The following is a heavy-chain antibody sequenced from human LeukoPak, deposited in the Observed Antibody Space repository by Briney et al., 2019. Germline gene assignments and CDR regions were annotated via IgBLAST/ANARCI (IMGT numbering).Heavy chain of an antibody. CDR3: AKEDSGYIYYYYGMDV. V-gene: IGHV3-23*01. D-gene: IGHD5-12*01. Sequence: QPGGSLTLSCTASGVTFSSYAMSWGRQAPAQGLEWVSAISGSGGSTYYADSAKGRFTISRDNSKNTLYLQMHSLRAEDTAVYYCAKEDSGYIYYYYGMDVWGQGTTVTVSS. J-gene: IGHJ6*02. CDR1: GVTFSSYA. CDR2: ISGSGGST.